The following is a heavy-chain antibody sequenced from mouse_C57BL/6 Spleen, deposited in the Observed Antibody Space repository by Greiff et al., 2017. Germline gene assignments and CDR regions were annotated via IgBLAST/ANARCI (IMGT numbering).Heavy chain of an antibody. D-gene: IGHD1-1*01. CDR2: IHPNSGST. V-gene: IGHV1-64*01. Sequence: QVQLQQPGAELVKPGASVKLSCKASGYTFTSYWMHWVKQRPGQGLEWIGMIHPNSGSTNYNEKFKSKATLTVDKSSSTAYMQLSSLTSEDSAVYCCASTLYYGSSYWYFDVWGTGTTVTVSS. CDR3: ASTLYYGSSYWYFDV. J-gene: IGHJ1*03. CDR1: GYTFTSYW.